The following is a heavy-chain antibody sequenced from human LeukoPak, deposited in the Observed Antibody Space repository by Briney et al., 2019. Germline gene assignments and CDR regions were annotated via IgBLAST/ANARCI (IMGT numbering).Heavy chain of an antibody. Sequence: GASVKVSCKASGYTFTSYGISWVRQAPGQGLEWMGWISAYNGNTNYAQKLQGRVTMTTDASTSTAYMELRSLRSDDTAVYYCARRVVPAAVPAFDIWGQGTMVTVSS. J-gene: IGHJ3*02. CDR2: ISAYNGNT. D-gene: IGHD2-2*02. CDR3: ARRVVPAAVPAFDI. CDR1: GYTFTSYG. V-gene: IGHV1-18*01.